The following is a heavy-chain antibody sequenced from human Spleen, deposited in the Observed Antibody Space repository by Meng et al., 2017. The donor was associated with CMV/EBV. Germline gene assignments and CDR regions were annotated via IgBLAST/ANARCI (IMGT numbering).Heavy chain of an antibody. CDR3: ARDPEEQLQLYYFDY. Sequence: GESLKISCAASGFIFSNYAMHWVRQAPGKGLEYVSAISTTGGSTFYADSVRGRFTISRDNSKNMLYLQMGSLRVEDMAVYYCARDPEEQLQLYYFDYWGQGTLVTVSS. D-gene: IGHD6-13*01. J-gene: IGHJ4*02. V-gene: IGHV3-64*02. CDR2: ISTTGGST. CDR1: GFIFSNYA.